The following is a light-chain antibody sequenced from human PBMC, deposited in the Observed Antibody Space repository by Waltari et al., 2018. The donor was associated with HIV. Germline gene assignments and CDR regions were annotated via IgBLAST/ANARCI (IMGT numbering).Light chain of an antibody. CDR3: QQSFSTPLT. CDR2: AAS. V-gene: IGKV1-39*01. J-gene: IGKJ4*01. Sequence: QMTQSPPSLYASVGDRVPITCQTTHSVSISFKWYQQNPEKSPKLLIDAASTLQSGVPSRFSGSGSWTDFTLTISSLQPEDFATYYCQQSFSTPLTFGGGTKVEIK. CDR1: HSVSIS.